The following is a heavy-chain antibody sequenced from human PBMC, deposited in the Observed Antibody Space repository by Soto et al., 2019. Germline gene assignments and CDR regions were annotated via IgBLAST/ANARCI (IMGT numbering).Heavy chain of an antibody. CDR1: GYTFISYD. D-gene: IGHD3-16*01. CDR3: ARHNGGAMDY. CDR2: INAYSGNT. V-gene: IGHV1-18*01. J-gene: IGHJ4*02. Sequence: QVQLVQSGAEVKKPGASVKVSCKASGYTFISYDINWVRQATGQGLEWMGWINAYSGNTNYAQKFQGRVTMTTDTSTSTAYMELSSLRSDDTAVYYCARHNGGAMDYWGQVTLVTVSS.